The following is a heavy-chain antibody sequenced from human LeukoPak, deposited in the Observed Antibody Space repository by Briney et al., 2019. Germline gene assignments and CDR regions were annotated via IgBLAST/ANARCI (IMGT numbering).Heavy chain of an antibody. CDR1: GFTFSSYA. J-gene: IGHJ1*01. Sequence: GRSLRLSCAASGFTFSSYAMHWVRQAPGKGLEWVAVISYDGSNKYYADSVKGRFTISRDNSKNTLYLQMNSLRAEDTAVYYCAKDYQYFQHWGQGTLVTVSS. D-gene: IGHD3-16*02. CDR2: ISYDGSNK. V-gene: IGHV3-30-3*01. CDR3: AKDYQYFQH.